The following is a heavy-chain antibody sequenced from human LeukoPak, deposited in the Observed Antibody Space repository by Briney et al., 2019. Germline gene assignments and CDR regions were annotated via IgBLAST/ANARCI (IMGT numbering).Heavy chain of an antibody. Sequence: SETLSLTCTVSGGSISSYYWSWNRQPPGKGLEWIGYIYYSGSTNYNPSLKSRVTISVDTSKNQFSLKLSSVTAADTAVYYCARYSSGWFPWGQGTLVTVSS. D-gene: IGHD6-19*01. V-gene: IGHV4-59*01. CDR3: ARYSSGWFP. J-gene: IGHJ5*02. CDR2: IYYSGST. CDR1: GGSISSYY.